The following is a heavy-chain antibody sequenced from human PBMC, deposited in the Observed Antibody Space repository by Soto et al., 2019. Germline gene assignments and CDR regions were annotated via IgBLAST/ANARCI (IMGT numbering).Heavy chain of an antibody. V-gene: IGHV1-2*02. CDR3: ARGGGAVVVPAATPYYYYYGMDV. D-gene: IGHD2-2*01. Sequence: QVQLVQSGAEVKKPGASVKVSCKASGYTFTGYYMHWVRQAPGQGLEWMGWINPNSGGTNYAQKFQGRVTMTRDTSISTAYMELSRVRSDDTAVYYCARGGGAVVVPAATPYYYYYGMDVWGQGTTVTVSS. CDR2: INPNSGGT. J-gene: IGHJ6*02. CDR1: GYTFTGYY.